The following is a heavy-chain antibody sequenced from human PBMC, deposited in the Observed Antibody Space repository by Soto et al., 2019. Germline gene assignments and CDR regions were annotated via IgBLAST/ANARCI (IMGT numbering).Heavy chain of an antibody. CDR1: GFTFNIYA. J-gene: IGHJ4*02. CDR2: ISRYGDFT. CDR3: AKDRYLDHDSRGYLFDN. V-gene: IGHV3-23*01. Sequence: GESLKISCAASGFTFNIYAMTWVRQAPGKGLEWVSAISRYGDFTYYADSVEGRFTISRDNSKNTLYLQMNSLRAEDTAVYYCAKDRYLDHDSRGYLFDNWGQGTLVTVSS. D-gene: IGHD3-22*01.